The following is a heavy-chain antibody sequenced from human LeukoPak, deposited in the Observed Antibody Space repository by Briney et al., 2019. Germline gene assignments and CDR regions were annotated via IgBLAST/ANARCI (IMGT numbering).Heavy chain of an antibody. D-gene: IGHD3-3*01. Sequence: GGSLRLSCAAFGFNYSSYTMNWVRQAPGMGLEWLSYISATRDITYYADSVKGRYTISRDNAKNSLYLQMNNLRAEDTAVYYCVRGSLASGVVVYYYYYLDVWGKGTTVTVSS. CDR2: ISATRDIT. CDR3: VRGSLASGVVVYYYYYLDV. CDR1: GFNYSSYT. J-gene: IGHJ6*03. V-gene: IGHV3-48*01.